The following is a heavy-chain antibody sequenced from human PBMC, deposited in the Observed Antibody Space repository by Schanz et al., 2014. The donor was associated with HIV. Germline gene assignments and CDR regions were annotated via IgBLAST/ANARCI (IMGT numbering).Heavy chain of an antibody. D-gene: IGHD5-18*01. J-gene: IGHJ5*02. CDR1: GFTFSSYA. CDR3: VKAYSSGFSGAGS. CDR2: ISGSDGDT. V-gene: IGHV3-23*04. Sequence: GQLVESGGGVVQPGRSLRLSCTASGFTFSSYAMTWVRQAPGKGLDWVSTISGSDGDTYYADSVKGRFTISRDNSRNALYLHMNSLRADDTAIYYCVKAYSSGFSGAGSWGQGALVTVSS.